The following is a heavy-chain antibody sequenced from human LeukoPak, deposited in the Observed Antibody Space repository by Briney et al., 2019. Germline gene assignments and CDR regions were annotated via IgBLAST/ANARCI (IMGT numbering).Heavy chain of an antibody. V-gene: IGHV5-51*01. CDR2: IYPGDSDT. D-gene: IGHD6-19*01. CDR1: GYSFTSYW. Sequence: GESLKISCKGSGYSFTSYWIGWVRQMPGKGLEWMGIIYPGDSDTXYXXSXXGQVTISADKSISTAYLQWSSLKASDTAMYYCARPGQWXAFDYWGQGTLVTVSS. CDR3: ARPGQWXAFDY. J-gene: IGHJ4*02.